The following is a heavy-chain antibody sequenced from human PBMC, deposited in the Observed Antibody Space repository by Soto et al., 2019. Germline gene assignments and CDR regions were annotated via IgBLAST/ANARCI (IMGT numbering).Heavy chain of an antibody. CDR2: ISSSSSYI. CDR3: ARTVHYYDTGGWGY. D-gene: IGHD3-22*01. V-gene: IGHV3-21*01. J-gene: IGHJ4*02. Sequence: EVQLVESGGGLVKPGGSLRLSCAASGFTFSSYSMNWVRQAPGKGLEWVSSISSSSSYIYYADSVKGRFTISRDNAKNSRYRQMNSLRAEDTAVYYCARTVHYYDTGGWGYWGQGTLVTVSS. CDR1: GFTFSSYS.